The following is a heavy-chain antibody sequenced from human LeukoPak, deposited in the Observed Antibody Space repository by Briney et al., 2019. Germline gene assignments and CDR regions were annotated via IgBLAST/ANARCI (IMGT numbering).Heavy chain of an antibody. CDR2: IKSDGSAT. CDR3: ARDQSSSWYVAWFDP. CDR1: GFTVRTYW. J-gene: IGHJ5*02. V-gene: IGHV3-74*01. D-gene: IGHD6-13*01. Sequence: PGGSLRLSCAASGFTVRTYWMHWVRQAPGKGLVWVSHIKSDGSATTYADSVKGRFTISRDNAKNTLYLQMNSLRVEDTAVYYCARDQSSSWYVAWFDPWGQGTLVTVSS.